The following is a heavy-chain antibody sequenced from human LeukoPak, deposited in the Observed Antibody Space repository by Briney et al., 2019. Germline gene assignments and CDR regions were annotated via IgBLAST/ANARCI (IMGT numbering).Heavy chain of an antibody. CDR3: ARALPITMIVVVYPGGVDV. CDR2: IKSKPEGGTT. V-gene: IGHV3-15*01. J-gene: IGHJ6*02. CDR1: GFVFSNAW. D-gene: IGHD3-22*01. Sequence: GGSLRLSCAPSGFVFSNAWMSWVRQAPGKGLEWVGLIKSKPEGGTTDYAAPVKGRFTISRDDSKNTLYLQMNSLKTEDTAVYYCARALPITMIVVVYPGGVDVWGQGTTVTVSS.